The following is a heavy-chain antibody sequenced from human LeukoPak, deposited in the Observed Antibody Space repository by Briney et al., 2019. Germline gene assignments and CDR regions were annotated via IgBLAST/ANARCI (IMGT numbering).Heavy chain of an antibody. J-gene: IGHJ4*02. CDR2: INHSGST. CDR1: GGSFSGYY. D-gene: IGHD3-22*01. CDR3: VGYDSSGYRDY. V-gene: IGHV4-34*01. Sequence: SETLSLTCAVYGGSFSGYYWSWIRQPPGKGLEWIGEINHSGSTNYNPSLKSRVTISVDTSKNQFSLELSSVTAADTAVYYCVGYDSSGYRDYWGQGTLVTVSS.